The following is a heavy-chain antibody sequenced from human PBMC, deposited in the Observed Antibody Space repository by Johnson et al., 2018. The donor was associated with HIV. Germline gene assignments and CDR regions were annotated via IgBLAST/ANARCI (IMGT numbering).Heavy chain of an antibody. V-gene: IGHV3-30*01. D-gene: IGHD5-12*01. CDR2: ISYPGTLK. Sequence: QVQLVESGGGVVQPGKSLRISCAVSDFTFSNYAMHWVRLAPGKGLKWVASISYPGTLKYYADSVRGRFTISSDNSKDTLYLQMDSLRGDDSALYFCARGRKDIEAADGLDNDAFDVWGRGTLVTVSS. CDR1: DFTFSNYA. CDR3: ARGRKDIEAADGLDNDAFDV. J-gene: IGHJ3*01.